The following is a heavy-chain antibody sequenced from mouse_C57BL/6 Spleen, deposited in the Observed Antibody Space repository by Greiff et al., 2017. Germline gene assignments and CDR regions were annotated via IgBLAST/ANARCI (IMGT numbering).Heavy chain of an antibody. V-gene: IGHV1-64*01. J-gene: IGHJ2*01. D-gene: IGHD3-3*01. Sequence: QVQPQQPGAELVKPGASVKLSCKASGYTFTSYWMHWVKQRPGQGLEWIGMIHPNSGSTNYNEKFKSKATLTVDKSSSTAYMQLSSLTSEDSAVYYCARYGGTDYFDYWGQGTTLTVSS. CDR1: GYTFTSYW. CDR3: ARYGGTDYFDY. CDR2: IHPNSGST.